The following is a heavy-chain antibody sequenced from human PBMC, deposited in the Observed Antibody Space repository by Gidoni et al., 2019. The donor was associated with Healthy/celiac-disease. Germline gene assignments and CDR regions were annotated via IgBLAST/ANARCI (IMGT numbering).Heavy chain of an antibody. J-gene: IGHJ4*02. V-gene: IGHV3-9*01. CDR1: GFPFDDYA. CDR3: AKDLETYSGSYSAFDY. D-gene: IGHD1-26*01. CDR2: ISWNSGSI. Sequence: EVQLVESGGGLVQPVRSLSLSCSAPGFPFDDYAMHWVRQAPGKGLEWVSGISWNSGSIGYADSVKGRFTISRDNAKNSLYLQMNSLRAEDTALYYCAKDLETYSGSYSAFDYWGQGTLVTVSS.